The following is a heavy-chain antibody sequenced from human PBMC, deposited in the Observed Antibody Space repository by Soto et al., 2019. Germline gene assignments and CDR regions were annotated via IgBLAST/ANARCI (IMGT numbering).Heavy chain of an antibody. J-gene: IGHJ5*02. CDR1: GGSISSYY. D-gene: IGHD3-10*01. Sequence: SETLSLTCTVSGGSISSYYWSWIRQPPGKGLEWIGYIYYSGSTNYNPSIKSRVTISVDTSKNQFSLKLSSVTAADTAVYYCARQAGIDNWFDPWGQGTLVTVS. V-gene: IGHV4-59*08. CDR2: IYYSGST. CDR3: ARQAGIDNWFDP.